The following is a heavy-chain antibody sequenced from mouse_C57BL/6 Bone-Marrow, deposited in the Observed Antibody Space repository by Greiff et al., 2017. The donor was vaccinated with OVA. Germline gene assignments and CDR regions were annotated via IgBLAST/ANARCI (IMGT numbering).Heavy chain of an antibody. CDR2: IDPNSGGT. CDR1: GYTFTSYW. Sequence: QVQLQQPGAELVKPGASVKLSCKASGYTFTSYWMHWVKQRPGRGLEWIGRIDPNSGGTKYNEKFKSKATLTVDKTSSTAYMQLSSLTSEDSAVYDCARGNSFRDYEGFAYWGQGTLVTVSA. J-gene: IGHJ3*01. D-gene: IGHD2-4*01. CDR3: ARGNSFRDYEGFAY. V-gene: IGHV1-62-3*01.